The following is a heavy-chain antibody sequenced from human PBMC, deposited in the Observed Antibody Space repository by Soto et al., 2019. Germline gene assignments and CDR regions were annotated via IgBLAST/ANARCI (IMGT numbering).Heavy chain of an antibody. CDR1: GFTFSSYS. Sequence: GGSLRLSCAASGFTFSSYSMNWVRQAPGKGLEWVSSISSSSSYIYYADSVKGRFTISRDNAKNSLYLQMNSLKTEDTAVYYCRTVAGTQNFDYWGQGTLVTVSS. V-gene: IGHV3-21*03. CDR2: ISSSSSYI. D-gene: IGHD6-19*01. J-gene: IGHJ4*02. CDR3: RTVAGTQNFDY.